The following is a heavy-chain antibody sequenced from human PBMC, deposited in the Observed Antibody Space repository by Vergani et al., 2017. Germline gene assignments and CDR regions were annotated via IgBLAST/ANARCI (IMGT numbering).Heavy chain of an antibody. D-gene: IGHD3-3*01. CDR2: ITPNSGGK. J-gene: IGHJ3*02. CDR1: GYTFTGYY. V-gene: IGHV1-2*02. Sequence: QVQLVQSGAGVMKPGASVTVSCKAAGYTFTGYYMHWVRQAPGQGLEWMGWITPNSGGKNYAEKFQGRVTMTRDTSISTAYMEMSRLRSDDTAVYYCASLTETVRIFGVVIDHEAFDIWGQGTMVTVSS. CDR3: ASLTETVRIFGVVIDHEAFDI.